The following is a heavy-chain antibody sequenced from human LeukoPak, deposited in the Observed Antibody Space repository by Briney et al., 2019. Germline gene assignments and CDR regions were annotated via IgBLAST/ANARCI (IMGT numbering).Heavy chain of an antibody. CDR3: ARYLRDSGTYVFDY. CDR2: IYYTGST. Sequence: ASETLSLTCTVSGVSISPYCWSWIRQPPGERPEWIGYIYYTGSTNYNPSLMSRVTMSVDASRNQFSLKLTFVTAADSAVYYCARYLRDSGTYVFDYWGQGIRVTVSS. D-gene: IGHD3-16*01. CDR1: GVSISPYC. V-gene: IGHV4-59*01. J-gene: IGHJ4*02.